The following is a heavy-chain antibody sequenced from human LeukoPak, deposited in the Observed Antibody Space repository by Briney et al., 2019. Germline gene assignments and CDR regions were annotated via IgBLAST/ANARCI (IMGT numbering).Heavy chain of an antibody. CDR1: GGSISSSSFY. Sequence: KPSETLSLTCSVSGGSISSSSFYWGWIRQPPGKGLEWIGSISYTGSTYYNPSLRSRVTISVDTSKNQFSLRLNSVTAADTAVYYCARGLWFGELFMDVWGKGTTVTVSS. CDR3: ARGLWFGELFMDV. V-gene: IGHV4-39*07. J-gene: IGHJ6*03. CDR2: ISYTGST. D-gene: IGHD3-10*01.